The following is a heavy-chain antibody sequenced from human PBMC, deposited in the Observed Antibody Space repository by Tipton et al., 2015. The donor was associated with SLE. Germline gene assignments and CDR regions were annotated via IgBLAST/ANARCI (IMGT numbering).Heavy chain of an antibody. CDR1: GGSISSYY. CDR3: ARLVQYSSSSAYYYYYGMDV. J-gene: IGHJ6*02. V-gene: IGHV4-59*08. CDR2: IYYSGST. Sequence: TLSLTCTVSGGSISSYYWSWIRQPQGKGLEWIGYIYYSGSTNYNPSLKSRVTISVDTSKNQFSLKLSSVTAADTAVYYCARLVQYSSSSAYYYYYGMDVWGQGTTVTVSS. D-gene: IGHD6-6*01.